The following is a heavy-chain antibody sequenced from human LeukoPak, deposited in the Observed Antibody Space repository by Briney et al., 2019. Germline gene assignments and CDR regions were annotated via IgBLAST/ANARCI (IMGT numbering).Heavy chain of an antibody. J-gene: IGHJ4*02. CDR3: ARDDVAAGPSNFDY. CDR1: GYTFTSYA. CDR2: INTNTGNP. V-gene: IGHV7-4-1*02. Sequence: GASVTVSCKASGYTFTSYAMNWVRQAPGQGLEWMGWINTNTGNPTYAQGFTGRFVFSLDTSVSTAYLQISSLKAEDTAVYYCARDDVAAGPSNFDYWGQGTLVTVSS. D-gene: IGHD6-13*01.